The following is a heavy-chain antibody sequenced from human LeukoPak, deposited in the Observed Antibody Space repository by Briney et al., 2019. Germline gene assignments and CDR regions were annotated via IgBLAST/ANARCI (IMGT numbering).Heavy chain of an antibody. Sequence: PGGSLTLSCTASGFTFSAYNMNGVRQAPGKGLEWISYISRSSNTIYYVDSVKGRFTISRDNASLFLQMNSLRAEDTALYYCARGLAGGWYFDLWGRGTLVTVSS. D-gene: IGHD3-10*01. V-gene: IGHV3-48*01. J-gene: IGHJ2*01. CDR3: ARGLAGGWYFDL. CDR2: ISRSSNTI. CDR1: GFTFSAYN.